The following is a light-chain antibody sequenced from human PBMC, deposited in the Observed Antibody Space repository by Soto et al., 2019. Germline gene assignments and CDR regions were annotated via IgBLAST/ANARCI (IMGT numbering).Light chain of an antibody. J-gene: IGKJ3*01. V-gene: IGKV3-15*01. Sequence: EMVMTQSPATLSVSPGERVTLSCRASESVHRNLAWYQQKPGQGPSLLIYYASTRATGVPDRFTGIGSGTEFTLTISSLQSEDSGVYHCQHYSNWPPTFGPGTKVEVK. CDR3: QHYSNWPPT. CDR2: YAS. CDR1: ESVHRN.